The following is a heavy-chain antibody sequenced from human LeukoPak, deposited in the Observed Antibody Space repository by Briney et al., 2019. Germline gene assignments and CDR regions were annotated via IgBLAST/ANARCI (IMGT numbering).Heavy chain of an antibody. V-gene: IGHV4-39*01. CDR2: IYYSGST. J-gene: IGHJ6*03. Sequence: SETLSLTCTVSGGSISSSSYYWGWIRQPPGKGLEWIGNIYYSGSTYYNPSLKSRAIISVDTSKNQFSLKLSSVTAADPAVYYCARHVRGYCSSISCLFYYYYYMDVWGKGTPVTISS. CDR3: ARHVRGYCSSISCLFYYYYYMDV. D-gene: IGHD2-2*01. CDR1: GGSISSSSYY.